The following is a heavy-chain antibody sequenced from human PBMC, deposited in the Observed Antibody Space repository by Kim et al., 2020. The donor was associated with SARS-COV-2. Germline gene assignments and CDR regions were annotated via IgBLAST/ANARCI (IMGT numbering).Heavy chain of an antibody. J-gene: IGHJ6*02. CDR3: ARVAKGAVAV. V-gene: IGHV1-69*01. Sequence: TANYAQKFQGGVTITADESTSTAYMELSSLRSEDTAVYYCARVAKGAVAVWGQGTTVTVSS. CDR2: TA.